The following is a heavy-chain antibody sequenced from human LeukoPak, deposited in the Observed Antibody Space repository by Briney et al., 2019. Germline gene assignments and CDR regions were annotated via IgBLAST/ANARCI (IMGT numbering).Heavy chain of an antibody. Sequence: SETLSLTCTVSGGTISSDDYYWSWIRQPPGKGLEWIGYIYYSGSTDYNPSLKGRVAISVDTSKNQFSLKLSSVSAADTAVYYCATGEYAFDIWGQGTMVTVSS. CDR3: ATGEYAFDI. V-gene: IGHV4-30-4*01. J-gene: IGHJ3*02. CDR2: IYYSGST. CDR1: GGTISSDDYY.